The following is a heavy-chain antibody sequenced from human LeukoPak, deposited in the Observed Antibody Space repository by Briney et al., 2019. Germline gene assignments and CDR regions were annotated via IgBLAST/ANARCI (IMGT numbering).Heavy chain of an antibody. CDR2: IRYDGSKQ. CDR3: AKDGVNYDFWNGYFDH. J-gene: IGHJ4*02. V-gene: IGHV3-30*02. D-gene: IGHD3-3*01. CDR1: GFTFSSYA. Sequence: GGSLRLSCAASGFTFSSYAMSWVRQAPGKGLEWVTFIRYDGSKQYYADSVKGRFTISKDNSKNMVSLQMNSLRVEDTAIYYCAKDGVNYDFWNGYFDHWGQGALVTVSS.